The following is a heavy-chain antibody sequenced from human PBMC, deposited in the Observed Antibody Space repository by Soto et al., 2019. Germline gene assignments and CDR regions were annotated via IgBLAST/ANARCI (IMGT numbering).Heavy chain of an antibody. CDR2: IKQDGSEK. CDR3: AREGITIFGRMDV. CDR1: GFTFSSYW. J-gene: IGHJ6*04. V-gene: IGHV3-7*01. Sequence: EVQLVESGGGLVQPGGSLRLSCAASGFTFSSYWMSWVRQAPGKGLEWVANIKQDGSEKYYVDSVKGRFTISRDNAKNSLYLQMNSLRAEDTAVYYCAREGITIFGRMDVWGKGTTVTVSS. D-gene: IGHD3-3*01.